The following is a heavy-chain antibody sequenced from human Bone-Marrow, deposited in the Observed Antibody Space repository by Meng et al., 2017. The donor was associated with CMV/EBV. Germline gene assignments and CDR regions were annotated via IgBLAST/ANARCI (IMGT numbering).Heavy chain of an antibody. J-gene: IGHJ4*02. CDR1: GFTFSSYW. CDR3: RVPGALDY. CDR2: IKQDGTEK. D-gene: IGHD2-2*01. Sequence: GESLKISCAASGFTFSSYWMSWVRQAPGKGLEWVANIKQDGTEKYYVDSVKGRFTISRDNAKNSLYLQMNSLRAEDTAVYYCRVPGALDYWAQGTLATFSS. V-gene: IGHV3-7*01.